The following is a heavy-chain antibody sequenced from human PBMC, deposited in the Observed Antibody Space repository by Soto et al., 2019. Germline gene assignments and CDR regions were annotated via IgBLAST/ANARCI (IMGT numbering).Heavy chain of an antibody. CDR2: VNAYQGNT. CDR3: VVAAPPCYFDY. Sequence: ASVKVSCKASGYTFANYGISWGRQAPGQRLEWMGWVNAYQGNTNYAQKLQGRVTMTTDTSTSTAYMELRSLRSDDTAVYYCVVAAPPCYFDYWGQRSLVTGSS. J-gene: IGHJ4*02. D-gene: IGHD2-15*01. CDR1: GYTFANYG. V-gene: IGHV1-18*01.